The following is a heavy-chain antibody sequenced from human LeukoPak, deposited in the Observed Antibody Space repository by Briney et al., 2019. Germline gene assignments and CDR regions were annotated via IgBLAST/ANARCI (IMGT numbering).Heavy chain of an antibody. J-gene: IGHJ4*02. CDR2: IYPGDSTP. Sequence: GESLKISCKGSGYSFTSYWIGWVRQMPGKGLEWMGIIYPGDSTPRYIPSFQGQVTMSADKSINTAYLEWSSLKASDTAMYYCARSLPGDTSGYYYCDYWGRGTLVTVSS. V-gene: IGHV5-51*01. CDR1: GYSFTSYW. CDR3: ARSLPGDTSGYYYCDY. D-gene: IGHD3-22*01.